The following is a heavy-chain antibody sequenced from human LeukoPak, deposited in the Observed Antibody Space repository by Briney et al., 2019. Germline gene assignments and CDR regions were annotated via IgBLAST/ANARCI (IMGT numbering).Heavy chain of an antibody. Sequence: GASVKVSCKVSGYTLTELSMHWVRQAPGKGLEWMGGFDPEDGETIYAQKFQGRVTMTEDTSTDTAYMELSSLRSEDTAVYYCATSSGLLGAVDTAMVSYWGQGTLVTVSS. J-gene: IGHJ4*02. CDR2: FDPEDGET. CDR1: GYTLTELS. V-gene: IGHV1-24*01. D-gene: IGHD5-18*01. CDR3: ATSSGLLGAVDTAMVSY.